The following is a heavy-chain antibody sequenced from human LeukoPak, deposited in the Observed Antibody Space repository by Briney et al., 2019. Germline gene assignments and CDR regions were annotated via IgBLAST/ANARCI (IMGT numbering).Heavy chain of an antibody. V-gene: IGHV1-18*01. CDR3: ARDSGYCSGDSCNYYYGMDV. Sequence: ASVKVSCKASGYTFTSYGVSWVRQAPGQGLEWMGWINVYDGNTKYGQNLQGRVTMTTDTSTSTAYMELRSLGSDDTAVYYCARDSGYCSGDSCNYYYGMDVWGQGTTVTDSS. D-gene: IGHD2-15*01. CDR1: GYTFTSYG. J-gene: IGHJ6*02. CDR2: INVYDGNT.